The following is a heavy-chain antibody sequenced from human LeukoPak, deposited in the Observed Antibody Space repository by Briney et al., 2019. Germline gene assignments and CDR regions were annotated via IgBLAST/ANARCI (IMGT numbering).Heavy chain of an antibody. Sequence: ASVKVSCKASGYTXTSYYMHWVRQAPGQGLEWMGIINPSGGSTSYAQKFQGRVTMTRDRSTSTVYMELSSLRFEDTAVYYCARLGAAAVDYWGQGTLVTVSS. J-gene: IGHJ4*02. CDR1: GYTXTSYY. V-gene: IGHV1-46*01. CDR2: INPSGGST. D-gene: IGHD6-13*01. CDR3: ARLGAAAVDY.